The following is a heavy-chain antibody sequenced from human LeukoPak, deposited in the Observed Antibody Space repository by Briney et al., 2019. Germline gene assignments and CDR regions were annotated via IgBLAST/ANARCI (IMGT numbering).Heavy chain of an antibody. CDR1: GFTFSSYE. CDR2: ISSSGSTI. Sequence: PGGSLRLSCAASGFTFSSYEMNWVRQAPGKGLEWVSYISSSGSTIYYADSVKGRFTISRDNAKNSLYLQMNSLRAEDTAVHYCAREGRDSSGYHYSFDYWGQGTLVTVSS. J-gene: IGHJ4*02. D-gene: IGHD3-22*01. CDR3: AREGRDSSGYHYSFDY. V-gene: IGHV3-48*03.